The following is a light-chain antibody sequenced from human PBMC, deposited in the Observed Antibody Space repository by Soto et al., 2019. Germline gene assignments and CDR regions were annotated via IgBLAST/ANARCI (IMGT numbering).Light chain of an antibody. CDR1: QSIDTW. Sequence: DIQMTQSPSTLSASVGDRVTITCRASQSIDTWLAWYQQTPGKAPKLLIYKTSSLQTGVPSRFTGSVSGTEFTLTISSLQPDDFATYYCQQYKSFWTFGQGTKVEIK. CDR3: QQYKSFWT. J-gene: IGKJ1*01. CDR2: KTS. V-gene: IGKV1-5*03.